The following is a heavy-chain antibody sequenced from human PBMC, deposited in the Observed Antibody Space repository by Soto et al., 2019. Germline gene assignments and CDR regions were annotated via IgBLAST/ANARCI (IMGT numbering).Heavy chain of an antibody. V-gene: IGHV3-15*07. CDR3: TTELWSNSVNPLNY. CDR1: GFPFRNAW. D-gene: IGHD3-3*01. CDR2: IKSKPAGGAT. Sequence: EVQLVESGGGLVKPEESLRLSCAASGFPFRNAWMHWVRQAPGKGLEWVGSIKSKPAGGATDYAAPVQGRFTISRDDSKNTLFLQMNSLKTEDTAVYFCTTELWSNSVNPLNYWGQGTPVTVSS. J-gene: IGHJ4*02.